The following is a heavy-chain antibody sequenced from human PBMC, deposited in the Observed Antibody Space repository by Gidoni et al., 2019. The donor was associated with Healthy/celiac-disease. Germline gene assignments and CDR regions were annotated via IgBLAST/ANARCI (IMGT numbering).Heavy chain of an antibody. D-gene: IGHD6-19*01. CDR3: ARNSSGRRNWFDP. CDR2: ISGSGGST. J-gene: IGHJ5*02. CDR1: GFTFSSYA. V-gene: IGHV3-23*01. Sequence: EVQLLESGGGLVQPGGSLRLSCAASGFTFSSYAMSWVRQAPGQGLEWFSAISGSGGSTYYADSVKGRFTISRDNSKNTLYLQMNSLRAEDTAVYYCARNSSGRRNWFDPWGQGTLVTVSS.